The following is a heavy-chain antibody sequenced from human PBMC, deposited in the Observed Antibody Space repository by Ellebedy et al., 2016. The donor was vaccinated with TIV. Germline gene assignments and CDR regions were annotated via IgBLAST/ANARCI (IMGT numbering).Heavy chain of an antibody. CDR2: IHYSGST. Sequence: SETLSLXXSVSGGSISRSGYYWGWIRQPPGKGLEWIGTIHYSGSTSYNSSLKSRVTMSVDTSKYQISLKLSSVTAADTAVYYCARGEDRAKIGYWGQGILVTVSS. V-gene: IGHV4-39*07. J-gene: IGHJ4*02. CDR3: ARGEDRAKIGY. D-gene: IGHD1-14*01. CDR1: GGSISRSGYY.